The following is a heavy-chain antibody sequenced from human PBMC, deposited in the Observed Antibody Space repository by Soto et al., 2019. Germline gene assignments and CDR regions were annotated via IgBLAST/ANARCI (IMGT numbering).Heavy chain of an antibody. CDR3: ARGSPPDY. J-gene: IGHJ4*02. CDR2: IWHDGSNK. CDR1: GYTFTSYG. Sequence: QVQLVESGGGVVQPGRSLRLSCAASGYTFTSYGMHWVRQAPGKGLEWVAVIWHDGSNKYYADSVKGRFTISRDNSKNALYLQMNRLRAEDAPLYYCARGSPPDYWGQGALITVSS. V-gene: IGHV3-33*01.